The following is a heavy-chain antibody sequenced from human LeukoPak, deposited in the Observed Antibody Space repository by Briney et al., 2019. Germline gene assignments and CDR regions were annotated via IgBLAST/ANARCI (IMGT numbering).Heavy chain of an antibody. V-gene: IGHV1-2*02. CDR1: GYTFTGYY. J-gene: IGHJ4*02. CDR2: INPNSGGT. D-gene: IGHD4-11*01. CDR3: ARGPYSNCHFDY. Sequence: ASVKVSCKASGYTFTGYYMHWVRQAPGQGLEWMGWINPNSGGTNYAQKFQGRVTMTRDTSISTAYMELSRLGSDDTAVYYCARGPYSNCHFDYWGQGTLVTVSS.